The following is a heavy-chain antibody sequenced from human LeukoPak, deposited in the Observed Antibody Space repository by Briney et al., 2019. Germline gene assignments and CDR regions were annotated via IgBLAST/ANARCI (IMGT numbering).Heavy chain of an antibody. CDR2: IYFSGTT. CDR3: ASDYGADSGY. Sequence: PSETLSLTCTVSGGSITTSNYYWAWIRQPPGKGLEWIGSIYFSGTTYYNPSLKSRVSVSVDTSKNQFSLKVTSVTAADTGVYYCASDYGADSGYWGQATLVTVSS. CDR1: GGSITTSNYY. J-gene: IGHJ4*02. V-gene: IGHV4-39*01. D-gene: IGHD4-23*01.